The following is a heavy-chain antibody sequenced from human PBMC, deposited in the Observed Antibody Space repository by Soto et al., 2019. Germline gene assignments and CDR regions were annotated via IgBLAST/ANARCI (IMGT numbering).Heavy chain of an antibody. D-gene: IGHD3-10*01. CDR1: GFTFGDYA. J-gene: IGHJ3*01. CDR2: IRSKTYGGTA. Sequence: PGGSLRLSCTASGFTFGDYAMSWVRQAPGKGLEWVGFIRSKTYGGTAEYAASVKGRFTISRDDSKSIAYLQMNSLETEDTAVYYCTRDQPITPWGQGTMVTVPS. V-gene: IGHV3-49*04. CDR3: TRDQPITP.